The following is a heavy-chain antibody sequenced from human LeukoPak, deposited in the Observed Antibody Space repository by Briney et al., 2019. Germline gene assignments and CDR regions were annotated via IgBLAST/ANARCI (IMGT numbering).Heavy chain of an antibody. Sequence: GGSLRLTCAASGFTFSSYSMNWVRQAPGKGLEWVSSISSSSSYIYYADSVEGRFTISRDNAKNSLYLQMNSLRAEDTAVYYCARRPPNYDILTGYYKPYSNGMDVWGQGTTVTVSS. CDR3: ARRPPNYDILTGYYKPYSNGMDV. D-gene: IGHD3-9*01. CDR1: GFTFSSYS. V-gene: IGHV3-21*01. CDR2: ISSSSSYI. J-gene: IGHJ6*02.